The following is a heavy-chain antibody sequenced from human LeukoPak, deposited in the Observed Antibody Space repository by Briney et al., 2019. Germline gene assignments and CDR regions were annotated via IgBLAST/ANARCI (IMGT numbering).Heavy chain of an antibody. CDR3: AKAPRGGLWFGELFDY. CDR1: GFTFSSYG. J-gene: IGHJ4*02. D-gene: IGHD3-10*01. Sequence: GGSLRLSCADSGFTFSSYGMHWVRQAPGKGLECVAVISYDGSNKYYADSVKGRFTISRDNSKNTLYLQMNSLRAEDTAVYYCAKAPRGGLWFGELFDYWGQGTLVTVSS. CDR2: ISYDGSNK. V-gene: IGHV3-30*18.